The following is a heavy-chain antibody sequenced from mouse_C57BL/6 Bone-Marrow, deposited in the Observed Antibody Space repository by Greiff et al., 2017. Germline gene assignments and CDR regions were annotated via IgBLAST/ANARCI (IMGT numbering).Heavy chain of an antibody. V-gene: IGHV1-55*01. CDR1: GYTFTSYW. D-gene: IGHD2-3*01. CDR2: IYPGSGST. Sequence: QVHVKQSGAELVKPGASVKMSCKASGYTFTSYWITWVKQRPGQGLEWIGDIYPGSGSTNYNEKFKSKATLTVDTSSSTAYMQLSSLTSEDSAVYYCAGWLLAYWGQGTLVTVSA. CDR3: AGWLLAY. J-gene: IGHJ3*01.